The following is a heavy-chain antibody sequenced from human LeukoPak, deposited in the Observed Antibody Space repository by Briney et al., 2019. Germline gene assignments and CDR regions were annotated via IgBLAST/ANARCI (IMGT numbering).Heavy chain of an antibody. V-gene: IGHV1-46*01. D-gene: IGHD3-16*01. CDR2: INPRGTAT. CDR3: ARDTSEGDYAWWFDP. J-gene: IGHJ5*02. Sequence: VTSVKVSCKESGYTFTSHYMHWVRQAPGQGLEWMGLINPRGTATRYAESFQGRLTLTRDLSTSTDYMELSSLRSDDTAVYFCARDTSEGDYAWWFDPWGQGTLVTVAS. CDR1: GYTFTSHY.